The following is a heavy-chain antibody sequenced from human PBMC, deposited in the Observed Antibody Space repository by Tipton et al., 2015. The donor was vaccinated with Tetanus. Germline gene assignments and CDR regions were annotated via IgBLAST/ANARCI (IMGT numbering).Heavy chain of an antibody. CDR2: INHSGST. D-gene: IGHD3-9*01. V-gene: IGHV4-34*01. Sequence: TLSLTCAVYGGSFSGYYWSWIRQPPGKGLEWIGEINHSGSTTYNPSLKSRVTISVDTSKNHFSLKLSSVTAADTAVYYCASGNYDVLTGSEAPPFDYWGQGTLVTVSS. CDR1: GGSFSGYY. CDR3: ASGNYDVLTGSEAPPFDY. J-gene: IGHJ4*02.